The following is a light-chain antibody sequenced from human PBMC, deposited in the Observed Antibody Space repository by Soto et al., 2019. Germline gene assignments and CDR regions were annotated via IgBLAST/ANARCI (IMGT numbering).Light chain of an antibody. Sequence: EVVLTQSPGTLSLSPGERATLSCRASQSVSNNYFAWYQQKPGQAPRLLIFGSSDRATGIPDRFSGSGPGPAFTLTISSLEPEDFAVYYCQHYGSSPPYTFGQGTKLEIK. CDR1: QSVSNNY. V-gene: IGKV3-20*01. J-gene: IGKJ2*01. CDR2: GSS. CDR3: QHYGSSPPYT.